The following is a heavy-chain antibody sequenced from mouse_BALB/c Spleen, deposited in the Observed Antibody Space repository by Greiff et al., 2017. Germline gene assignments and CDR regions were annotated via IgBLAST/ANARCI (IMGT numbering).Heavy chain of an antibody. J-gene: IGHJ4*01. CDR2: IWSDGSN. Sequence: VKLLESGPDLVAPSQSLSITCTVSGFSLTSYGVHWVRQPPGKGLEWLVVIWSDGSNTYNSALKSRLSISKDTSKRQVFLQMNSNQTDDTAMYYYARQKGNDYAMDYWGQGTSGTVSS. CDR3: ARQKGNDYAMDY. CDR1: GFSLTSYG. D-gene: IGHD2-1*01. V-gene: IGHV2-6-2*01.